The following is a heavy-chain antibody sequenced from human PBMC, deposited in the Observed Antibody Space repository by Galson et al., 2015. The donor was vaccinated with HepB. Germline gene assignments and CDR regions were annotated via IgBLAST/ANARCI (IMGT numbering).Heavy chain of an antibody. CDR1: GFTFISHD. V-gene: IGHV3-13*05. Sequence: SLRLSCAASGFTFISHDMHWVRQATGRGLEWVAGIGIADTPNYLGSVKGRFTISRDESKNTAYLQMNSLTTEDTAVYYCTRPGSYYGLPGGWFDPWGRGTLVTVSS. J-gene: IGHJ5*02. CDR3: TRPGSYYGLPGGWFDP. CDR2: IGIADTP. D-gene: IGHD3-3*01.